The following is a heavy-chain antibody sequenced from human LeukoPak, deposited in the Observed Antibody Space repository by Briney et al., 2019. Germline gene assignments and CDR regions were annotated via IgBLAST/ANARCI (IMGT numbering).Heavy chain of an antibody. CDR2: INYSGST. V-gene: IGHV4-39*07. J-gene: IGHJ4*02. CDR3: ARDRAAAGTGLDY. D-gene: IGHD6-13*01. Sequence: SETLSLTCTVSGGSISSSSYYLDWIRQPPGKGLEWIGSINYSGSTFYNPSLKSRVTVSVDTSKNQFSLKLSSVTAADTAVYYCARDRAAAGTGLDYWGQGTLVTVSS. CDR1: GGSISSSSYY.